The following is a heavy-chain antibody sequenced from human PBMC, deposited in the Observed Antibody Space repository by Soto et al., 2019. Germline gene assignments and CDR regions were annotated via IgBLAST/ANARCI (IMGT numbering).Heavy chain of an antibody. Sequence: LRLSCTASGFTFGAYAMSWFRQDPGKGLEWVGFIRSKAYGGTTEYAASVKGRFTISRDDSKSIAYLQMNSLKTEDTAVYYCTRDFIVVVVAATPMDYYYGMDVWGQGTTVTVSS. CDR1: GFTFGAYA. J-gene: IGHJ6*02. CDR3: TRDFIVVVVAATPMDYYYGMDV. V-gene: IGHV3-49*03. D-gene: IGHD2-15*01. CDR2: IRSKAYGGTT.